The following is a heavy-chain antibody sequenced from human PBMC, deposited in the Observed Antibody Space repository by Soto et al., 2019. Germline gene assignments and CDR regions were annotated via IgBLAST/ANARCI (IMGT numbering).Heavy chain of an antibody. CDR1: GGSISSSSYY. Sequence: SETLSLTCTVSGGSISSSSYYWGWIRQPPGKGLEWSGSIYYSGSTYYNPSLKSRVTITVDTAKNRFSLKLSSVNAADTAVYYCSSSYDYLYYFDYWGQGTLVTVSS. V-gene: IGHV4-39*01. CDR3: SSSYDYLYYFDY. J-gene: IGHJ4*02. CDR2: IYYSGST. D-gene: IGHD5-12*01.